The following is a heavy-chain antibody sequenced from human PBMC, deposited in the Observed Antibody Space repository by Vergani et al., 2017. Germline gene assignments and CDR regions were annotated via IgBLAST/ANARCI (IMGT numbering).Heavy chain of an antibody. D-gene: IGHD5-24*01. Sequence: QVQLVQSGAEVKKPGSSVKVSCKASGGTFSSYAISWVRQAPGQGLEWMGRIIPIFGTANYAQKFQGRVTITADDSTSTAYMELSSLRSEDTAVYYCAREKCIPRERWLQMPFDYWGQGTLVTVSA. V-gene: IGHV1-69*13. J-gene: IGHJ4*02. CDR3: AREKCIPRERWLQMPFDY. CDR2: IIPIFGTA. CDR1: GGTFSSYA.